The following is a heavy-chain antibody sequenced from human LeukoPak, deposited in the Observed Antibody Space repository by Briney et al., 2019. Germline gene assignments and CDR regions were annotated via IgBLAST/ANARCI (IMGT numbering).Heavy chain of an antibody. Sequence: SEALSLTCTVSGGSISSSSHYWGWIRQPPGTGLEWIGSIYYSGTTYYNPSLKSRVTISVDTSKNQFSLRLNSVTAADTAVYYCTRGPRGYSTGWYYGMDVWGQGTTVTVSS. CDR1: GGSISSSSHY. CDR2: IYYSGTT. CDR3: TRGPRGYSTGWYYGMDV. D-gene: IGHD6-19*01. J-gene: IGHJ6*02. V-gene: IGHV4-39*01.